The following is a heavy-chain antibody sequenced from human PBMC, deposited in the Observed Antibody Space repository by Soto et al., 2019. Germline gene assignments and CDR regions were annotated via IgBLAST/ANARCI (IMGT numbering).Heavy chain of an antibody. CDR3: AKALDEPLLWFGELLYFDY. V-gene: IGHV3-23*01. J-gene: IGHJ4*02. CDR2: ISGSGGST. Sequence: GGSLRLSCAASGFTFSSYAMSWVRQAPGKGLEWVSAISGSGGSTYYADSVKGRFTISRDNSKNTLYLQMNSLRAEDPAVYYCAKALDEPLLWFGELLYFDYWGQGTLVTVSS. D-gene: IGHD3-10*01. CDR1: GFTFSSYA.